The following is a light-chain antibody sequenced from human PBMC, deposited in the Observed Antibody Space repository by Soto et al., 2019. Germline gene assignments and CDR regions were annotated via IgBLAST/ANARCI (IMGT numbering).Light chain of an antibody. Sequence: EIVLTQSPLSLPVTPGEPASISCRSSQNLLHSNGYNYLNLYLQKPGQSPQLLIYLGSNRASGVPDRFSGSGSCTDFTLTINRVEAEDVGLYFCAQGLATPFTFGGGTKVEIK. V-gene: IGKV2-28*01. CDR1: QNLLHSNGYNY. CDR3: AQGLATPFT. J-gene: IGKJ4*01. CDR2: LGS.